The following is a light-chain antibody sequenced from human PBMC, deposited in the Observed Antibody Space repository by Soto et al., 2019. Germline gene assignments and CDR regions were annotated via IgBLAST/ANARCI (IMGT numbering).Light chain of an antibody. CDR1: SSDVGGYNY. Sequence: HSVLAPPPSVSWSPGQSLTISCTGTSSDVGGYNYVSWYQQHPGEAPKLMIYDVTKRPSGVPDRFSGSKSGNTASLTISGLQAEDEADYYCCSYAGSPYVFGTGNKVTVL. J-gene: IGLJ1*01. CDR3: CSYAGSPYV. V-gene: IGLV2-11*01. CDR2: DVT.